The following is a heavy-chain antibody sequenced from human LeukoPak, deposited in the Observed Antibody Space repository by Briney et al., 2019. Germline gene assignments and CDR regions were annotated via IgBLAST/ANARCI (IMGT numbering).Heavy chain of an antibody. J-gene: IGHJ4*02. Sequence: SETLSLTCTVSGGSISSSSYYWGWIRQPPGKGLEWIGSIYYSGSTYYNPSLKSRVTISVDTSKNQFSLKLSSVTAADTAVYYCARAPVSGSYFVWGQGTLVTVSS. CDR3: ARAPVSGSYFV. V-gene: IGHV4-39*07. CDR2: IYYSGST. CDR1: GGSISSSSYY. D-gene: IGHD1-26*01.